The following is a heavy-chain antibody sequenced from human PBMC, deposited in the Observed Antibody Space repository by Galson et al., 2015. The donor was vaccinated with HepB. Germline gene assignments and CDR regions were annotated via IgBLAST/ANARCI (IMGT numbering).Heavy chain of an antibody. CDR1: GGTFKSYS. J-gene: IGHJ6*02. CDR3: ARGELYYGSRAPYYTVDV. CDR2: IIPIFGMT. V-gene: IGHV1-69*10. D-gene: IGHD3-10*01. Sequence: SVKVSCKASGGTFKSYSISWVRQAPGQGLEWMGGIIPIFGMTNYPQKFQGRVTITADKSTSTAYMELSSLRSEDTAVYYCARGELYYGSRAPYYTVDVWGQGTTVTVSS.